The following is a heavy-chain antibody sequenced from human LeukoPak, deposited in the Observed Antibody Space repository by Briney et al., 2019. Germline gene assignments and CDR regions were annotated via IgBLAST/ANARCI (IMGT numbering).Heavy chain of an antibody. D-gene: IGHD6-19*01. V-gene: IGHV1-8*03. CDR1: GYTFTSYD. Sequence: APVKVSCKASGYTFTSYDINWVRQATGQGLEWMGWMNPNSGNTGYAQKFQGRVTITRNTSISTAYMELSSLRSEDTAVYYCATGPGYSSGWDFDYWGQGTLITVSS. CDR2: MNPNSGNT. CDR3: ATGPGYSSGWDFDY. J-gene: IGHJ4*02.